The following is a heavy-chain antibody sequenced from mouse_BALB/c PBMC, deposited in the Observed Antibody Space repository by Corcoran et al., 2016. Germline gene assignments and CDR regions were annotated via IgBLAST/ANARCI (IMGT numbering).Heavy chain of an antibody. J-gene: IGHJ1*01. V-gene: IGHV14-3*02. CDR2: IDPANGNT. Sequence: EVQLQQSGAELVKPGASVKLSCTASGFNIKDTYMHWVEQRPEQGLEWIGRIDPANGNTKYDPKFQGKATITADTSSNTAYLQLSSLTSEDTAVYYCARWEWYFDVWGAGTTVTVSS. CDR1: GFNIKDTY. CDR3: ARWEWYFDV. D-gene: IGHD4-1*01.